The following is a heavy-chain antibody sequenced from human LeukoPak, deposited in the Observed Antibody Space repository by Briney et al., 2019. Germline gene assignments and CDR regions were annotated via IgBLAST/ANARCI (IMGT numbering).Heavy chain of an antibody. J-gene: IGHJ4*02. CDR2: INPSGGST. CDR3: ARDYCSSTSCYFLAY. Sequence: GAPVKVSCKASGYTFTSYYMHWVRQAPGQGLEWMGIINPSGGSTSYAQKFQGRVTMTRDTSTSTVYMELSSLRSEDTAVYYCARDYCSSTSCYFLAYWGQGTLVTVSS. V-gene: IGHV1-46*01. CDR1: GYTFTSYY. D-gene: IGHD2-2*01.